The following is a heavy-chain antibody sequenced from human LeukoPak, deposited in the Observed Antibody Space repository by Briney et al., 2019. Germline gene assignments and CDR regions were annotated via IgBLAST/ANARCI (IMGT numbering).Heavy chain of an antibody. CDR2: IYSGGRT. V-gene: IGHV3-66*01. D-gene: IGHD1-26*01. J-gene: IGHJ4*02. CDR1: GFTVSSNY. CDR3: AKDLVVGALDY. Sequence: GGSLRLSCAASGFTVSSNYMSWVRQAPGKGLEWVSVIYSGGRTYYADSVKGRFTISRDNSRNMLFLQMNSLRADDTAVYYCAKDLVVGALDYWGQGTLVTVSS.